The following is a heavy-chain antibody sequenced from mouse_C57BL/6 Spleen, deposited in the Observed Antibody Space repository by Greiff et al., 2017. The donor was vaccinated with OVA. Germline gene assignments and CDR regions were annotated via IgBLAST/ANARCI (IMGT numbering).Heavy chain of an antibody. J-gene: IGHJ4*01. Sequence: VQLQQSGPGLVAPSQSLSITCTVSGFSLTSYAISWVRQPPGKGLEWLGVIWTGGGTNYNSALNSSLSISKDNSKSQVFLKMNSLQTDDTARYYCARTHYGSSYGYAMDYWGQGTSVTVSA. CDR1: GFSLTSYA. V-gene: IGHV2-9-1*01. CDR3: ARTHYGSSYGYAMDY. CDR2: IWTGGGT. D-gene: IGHD1-1*01.